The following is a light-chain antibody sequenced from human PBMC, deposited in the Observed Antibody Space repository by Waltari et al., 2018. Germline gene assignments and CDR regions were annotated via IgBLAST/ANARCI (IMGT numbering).Light chain of an antibody. J-gene: IGKJ4*01. CDR3: HQYYTTPPS. V-gene: IGKV4-1*01. Sequence: DIVMTQSPDSLAVSLGERATIHFKSSQSVLNSNNKNYLAWYQQKPGQPPKLLIYWASTRESGVPDRFSGSGSGTDFTLTISSLQAEDVAVYYCHQYYTTPPSFGGGTKVEIK. CDR1: QSVLNSNNKNY. CDR2: WAS.